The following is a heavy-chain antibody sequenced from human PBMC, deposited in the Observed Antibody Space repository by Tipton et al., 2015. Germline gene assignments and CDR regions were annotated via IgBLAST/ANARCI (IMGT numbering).Heavy chain of an antibody. Sequence: TLSLTCAVSAYSISSDYYCGWIRQPPGKGLEWIGGISHSGNTYYNPSLKSRVTMSRDTSKNQFSLKLTSVTAADTAVFYCARERENSYGSFDRWGQGSLVTVSP. J-gene: IGHJ4*02. CDR3: ARERENSYGSFDR. D-gene: IGHD3-16*01. CDR2: ISHSGNT. CDR1: AYSISSDYY. V-gene: IGHV4-38-2*02.